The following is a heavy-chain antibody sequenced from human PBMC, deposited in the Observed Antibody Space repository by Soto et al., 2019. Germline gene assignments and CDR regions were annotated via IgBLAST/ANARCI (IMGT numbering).Heavy chain of an antibody. Sequence: QVHLVQSGAEVKKPGSSVRVSCTAPGGNFSSRGIRWVRQAPGQGLEFMGGIIPTFGTTNYAHKFRGRVTITADESTGTAYMELSSLRSDDTAIYYCAGASDSTWYNGLDPWGQGTLVTVSS. CDR1: GGNFSSRG. D-gene: IGHD5-18*01. J-gene: IGHJ5*02. V-gene: IGHV1-69*01. CDR2: IIPTFGTT. CDR3: AGASDSTWYNGLDP.